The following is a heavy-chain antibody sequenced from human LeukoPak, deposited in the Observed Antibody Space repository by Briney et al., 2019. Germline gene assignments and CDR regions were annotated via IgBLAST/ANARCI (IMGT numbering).Heavy chain of an antibody. V-gene: IGHV4-34*01. D-gene: IGHD3-22*01. CDR1: GGSFSGSY. J-gene: IGHJ3*02. CDR3: ARAPYYYDSDDAFDI. CDR2: INHSGST. Sequence: KPSETLSLTCAVYGGSFSGSYWSWIRQPPGKGLEWMGEINHSGSTNYNPSLKSRFTISVDTSKNQFSLKLSSVTAADTAVYYCARAPYYYDSDDAFDIWGQGTMVTVSS.